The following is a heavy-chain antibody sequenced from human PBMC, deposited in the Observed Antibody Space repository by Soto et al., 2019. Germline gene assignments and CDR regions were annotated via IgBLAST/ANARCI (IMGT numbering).Heavy chain of an antibody. Sequence: QVQLVESGGGVVQPGRSLRLSCAASGFTFSSYGMHWVRQAPGKGLEWVAVISYDGSNKYYADSVKGRFTISRDNSKNTRYLQMNSLRAEDTAVYYCAKEASVITMIVVVSNYFDYWGQGTLVTVSS. V-gene: IGHV3-30*18. CDR1: GFTFSSYG. J-gene: IGHJ4*02. CDR2: ISYDGSNK. CDR3: AKEASVITMIVVVSNYFDY. D-gene: IGHD3-22*01.